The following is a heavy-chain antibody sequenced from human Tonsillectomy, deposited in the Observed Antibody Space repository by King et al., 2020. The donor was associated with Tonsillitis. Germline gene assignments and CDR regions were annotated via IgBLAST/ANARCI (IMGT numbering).Heavy chain of an antibody. Sequence: VQLVESGGVVVQSGGSLRLSCAASGFTFDDYAIHWVRQAPGKGLEWVSLISWDGGTSYYADSVKGRFTISRDNGKNFLYLQMNSLRPEDTALYYCAKDFSSSGYSSNWCLDYWGQGTLVTVSA. J-gene: IGHJ4*02. CDR3: AKDFSSSGYSSNWCLDY. D-gene: IGHD6-13*01. V-gene: IGHV3-43D*03. CDR2: ISWDGGTS. CDR1: GFTFDDYA.